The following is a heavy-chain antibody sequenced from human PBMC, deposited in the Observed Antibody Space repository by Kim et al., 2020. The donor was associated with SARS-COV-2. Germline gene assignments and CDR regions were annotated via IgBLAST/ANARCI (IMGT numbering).Heavy chain of an antibody. CDR1: GFTFTSFW. Sequence: GGSLRLSCAASGFTFTSFWMHWVRQAPGKGLVWVSRVNRDGSTTNYADSVKGRFTISRDNAKNTMYLQMNSLRAEDTAVYYCARETPFRGEYYFAYWGQGILVTVSS. J-gene: IGHJ4*02. V-gene: IGHV3-74*01. D-gene: IGHD3-16*01. CDR3: ARETPFRGEYYFAY. CDR2: VNRDGSTT.